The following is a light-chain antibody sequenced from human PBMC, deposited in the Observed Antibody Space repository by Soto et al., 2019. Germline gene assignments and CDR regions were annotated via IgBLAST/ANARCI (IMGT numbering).Light chain of an antibody. CDR3: HQYGSSPTNT. V-gene: IGKV3-20*01. Sequence: EIVLTQSPGTLSLSPGERATLSCRASQSVSSSYLAWYQQKPGQAPRLLIYGASSRAAGIPDRFSGSGSGTDFTLTISRLEPEDFAVYYCHQYGSSPTNTFGQGTKVEIK. J-gene: IGKJ1*01. CDR1: QSVSSSY. CDR2: GAS.